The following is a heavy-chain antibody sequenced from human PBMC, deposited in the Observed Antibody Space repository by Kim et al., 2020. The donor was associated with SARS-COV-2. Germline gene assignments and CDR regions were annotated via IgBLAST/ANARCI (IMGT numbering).Heavy chain of an antibody. Sequence: GGSLRLSCAASGFTFSSYSMNWVRQAPGKGLEWVSYISSSSSTIYYADSVKGRFTISRDNAKNSLYLQMNSLRDEDTAVYYCARDRGALGCSSTSCYTFGGGYYYGMDVWGQGTTVTVSS. CDR1: GFTFSSYS. CDR2: ISSSSSTI. D-gene: IGHD2-2*02. V-gene: IGHV3-48*02. CDR3: ARDRGALGCSSTSCYTFGGGYYYGMDV. J-gene: IGHJ6*02.